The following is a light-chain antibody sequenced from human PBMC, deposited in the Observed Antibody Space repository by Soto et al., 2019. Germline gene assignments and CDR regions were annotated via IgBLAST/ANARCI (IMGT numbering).Light chain of an antibody. CDR3: QSYDSSLSGVL. Sequence: QSVLTQPASVSGAPGLRVTISCTGTRSNIGAGYDVHWYQQLPGTAPKLLIYDNTNRPSGVPDRFSGSKSGTSASLAITGLQAEDEADYYCQSYDSSLSGVLFGGGTKVTVL. V-gene: IGLV1-40*01. CDR2: DNT. CDR1: RSNIGAGYD. J-gene: IGLJ2*01.